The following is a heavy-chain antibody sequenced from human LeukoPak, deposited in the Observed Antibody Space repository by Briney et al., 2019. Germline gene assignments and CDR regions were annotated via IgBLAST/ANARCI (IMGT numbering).Heavy chain of an antibody. CDR2: IWYDGSNK. Sequence: QPGRSLRLSCAASGFTFCSYGMHWIRQAPGKGLEWVAVIWYDGSNKYYADSVKGRFTISRDNSKNTLYLQMNSLRAEDTAVYYCAKDAVLGLRYCSSTSCYPFEYFQHWGQGTLVTVSS. CDR1: GFTFCSYG. V-gene: IGHV3-33*06. J-gene: IGHJ1*01. D-gene: IGHD2-2*01. CDR3: AKDAVLGLRYCSSTSCYPFEYFQH.